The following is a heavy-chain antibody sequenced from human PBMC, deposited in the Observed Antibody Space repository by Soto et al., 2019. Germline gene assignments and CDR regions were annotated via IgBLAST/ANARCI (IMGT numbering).Heavy chain of an antibody. D-gene: IGHD3-3*01. CDR2: ISWNSGSI. CDR1: GFTFDDYA. Sequence: EVQLVESGGGLVQPGRSLRLSCAASGFTFDDYAMHWVRQAPGKGLERVSGISWNSGSIGSADSVKGRFTISRDNAKNSRYLQMNSLRAEDTALYYCAKDAGVTIYYYYYMDVWGKGTTVTVFS. J-gene: IGHJ6*03. CDR3: AKDAGVTIYYYYYMDV. V-gene: IGHV3-9*01.